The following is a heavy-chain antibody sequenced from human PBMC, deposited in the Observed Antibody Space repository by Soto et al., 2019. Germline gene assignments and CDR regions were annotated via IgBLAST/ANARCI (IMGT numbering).Heavy chain of an antibody. CDR3: ARVPDR. D-gene: IGHD2-2*01. CDR2: IYHSGST. CDR1: RASIRSVGYS. J-gene: IGHJ5*02. V-gene: IGHV4-30-2*01. Sequence: SETLSLTCAFSRASIRSVGYSWSWIRQPPGKGLEWIGYIYHSGSTYYNPSLKSRVTVSVDRSKNQFSLKLSSVTAADTAVYYCARVPDRWGQGTLVTVS.